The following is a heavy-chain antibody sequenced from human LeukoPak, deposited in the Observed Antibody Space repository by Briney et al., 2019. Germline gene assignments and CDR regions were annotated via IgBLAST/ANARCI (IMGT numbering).Heavy chain of an antibody. Sequence: XLXCXXSXXTXXNXXXHXXRHAPXKGLVWVSRINRYGSTTKYADSVKGRFTVSRDNAKNTLNLQMNSLRAEDTAVYYCSKDKKSWESSQIYFWGQGTLVTVSS. D-gene: IGHD1-26*01. J-gene: IGHJ4*02. CDR3: SKDKKSWESSQIYF. CDR2: INRYGSTT. CDR1: XXTXXNXX. V-gene: IGHV3-74*03.